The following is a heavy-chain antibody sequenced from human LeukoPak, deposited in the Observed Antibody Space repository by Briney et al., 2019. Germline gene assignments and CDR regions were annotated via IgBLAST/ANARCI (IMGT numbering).Heavy chain of an antibody. V-gene: IGHV3-30*04. CDR1: GFTFSSYV. J-gene: IGHJ4*02. Sequence: GGSLRLSCAASGFTFSSYVMHWVRQAPGKGLEWVAIISYDGSNEYYADSVKGRFTISRDNSKNTLYLQMNSLRAADTAVYYCAAAHSGSHSFYFDYWGQGTLVTVSS. D-gene: IGHD1-26*01. CDR2: ISYDGSNE. CDR3: AAAHSGSHSFYFDY.